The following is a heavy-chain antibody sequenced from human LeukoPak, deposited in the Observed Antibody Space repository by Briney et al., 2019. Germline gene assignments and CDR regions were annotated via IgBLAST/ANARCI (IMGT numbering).Heavy chain of an antibody. V-gene: IGHV3-11*01. CDR2: ISSSGGTI. J-gene: IGHJ4*02. D-gene: IGHD6-13*01. CDR1: GFTFSDYY. CDR3: AKDIVAAGLYFDY. Sequence: GGSLRLSCAASGFTFSDYYMGWIRQAPGKGLEWVSYISSSGGTIYYADSVKGRFTISRVHAKNSLYLQMHSLRAEDTAVYYCAKDIVAAGLYFDYWGQGTLVTVSS.